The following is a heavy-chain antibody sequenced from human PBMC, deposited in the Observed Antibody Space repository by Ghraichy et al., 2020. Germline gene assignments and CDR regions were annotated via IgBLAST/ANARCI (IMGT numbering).Heavy chain of an antibody. V-gene: IGHV4-59*01. J-gene: IGHJ4*02. CDR2: IYYSGST. CDR3: ARVDYGDYDYYFDY. D-gene: IGHD4-17*01. Sequence: SETLSLTCTVSGGSISSYYWSWIRQPPVKGLEWIGYIYYSGSTNYNPSLKSRVTISVDTSKNQFSLKLSSVTAADTAVYYCARVDYGDYDYYFDYWGQGTLVTVSS. CDR1: GGSISSYY.